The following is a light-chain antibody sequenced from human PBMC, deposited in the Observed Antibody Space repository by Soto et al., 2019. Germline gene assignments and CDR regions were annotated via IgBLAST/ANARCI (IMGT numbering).Light chain of an antibody. CDR3: ISYAGSNNGGV. Sequence: QSALTQPPSASGSPGQSVTISCTGTGSDVGAYNYVSWYQQHPGKAPKLMIYEVSKRPSGVPGRFSGSKSGNTASLTVSGLRAEDEADYYCISYAGSNNGGVFGGGTKLTVL. CDR1: GSDVGAYNY. CDR2: EVS. J-gene: IGLJ3*02. V-gene: IGLV2-8*01.